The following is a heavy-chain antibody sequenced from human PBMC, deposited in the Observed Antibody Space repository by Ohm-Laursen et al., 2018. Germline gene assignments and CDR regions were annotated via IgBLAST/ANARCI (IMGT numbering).Heavy chain of an antibody. V-gene: IGHV3-33*01. Sequence: SSLRLSCAASGFTFSSYGMHWVRQAPGKGLEWVAVIWYDGSNKYYADSVKGRFTISRDNSKNTLYLQMNSLRAEDTAVYYCARRYYYDSSGYYLDYWGQGTLVTVSS. CDR3: ARRYYYDSSGYYLDY. J-gene: IGHJ4*02. D-gene: IGHD3-22*01. CDR1: GFTFSSYG. CDR2: IWYDGSNK.